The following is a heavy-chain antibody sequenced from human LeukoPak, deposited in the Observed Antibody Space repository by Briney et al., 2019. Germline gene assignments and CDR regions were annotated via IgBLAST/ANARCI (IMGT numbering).Heavy chain of an antibody. J-gene: IGHJ4*02. CDR1: GYTSTSYY. V-gene: IGHV1-46*03. CDR2: INPSGGST. Sequence: ASAKVSCKASGYTSTSYYMHWERQAPGQGLEWMGIINPSGGSTSYAQKFQGRVTMTRDTSTSTVYMELSSLRSEDTAVYYCARDTNDVRSYYFDYWGQGTLVTVSS. D-gene: IGHD1-1*01. CDR3: ARDTNDVRSYYFDY.